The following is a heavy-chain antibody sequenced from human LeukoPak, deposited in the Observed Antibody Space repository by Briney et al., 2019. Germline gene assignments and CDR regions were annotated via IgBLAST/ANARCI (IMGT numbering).Heavy chain of an antibody. CDR1: GYTFTCYY. J-gene: IGHJ6*02. Sequence: ASVKVSCKASGYTFTCYYMHWVRQAPAQGLEWMGWINPNSGGTDYAQIVQGRVTMTRDTSIATASMELSRLRSDDTAVYCCARDRLLAAAGGYYYYGMDVWGQGTTVSVSS. CDR2: INPNSGGT. CDR3: ARDRLLAAAGGYYYYGMDV. V-gene: IGHV1-2*02. D-gene: IGHD6-13*01.